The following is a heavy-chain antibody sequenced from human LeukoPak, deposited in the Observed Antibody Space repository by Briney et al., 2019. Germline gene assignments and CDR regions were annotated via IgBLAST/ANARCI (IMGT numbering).Heavy chain of an antibody. D-gene: IGHD3-22*01. CDR3: ARAALYYGSSGLLGY. CDR1: GYTFTSYG. V-gene: IGHV1-18*01. CDR2: ISAYNGNT. J-gene: IGHJ4*02. Sequence: ASVKVSCKASGYTFTSYGISWVRQAPGQGLEWMGWISAYNGNTNYAQKLQGRVTMTTDTSTTTAYMELSSLRSDDTAVYYCARAALYYGSSGLLGYWGQGTLVTVSS.